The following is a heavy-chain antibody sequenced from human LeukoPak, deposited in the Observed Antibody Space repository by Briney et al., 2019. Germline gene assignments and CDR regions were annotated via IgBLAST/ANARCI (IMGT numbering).Heavy chain of an antibody. CDR3: ARLSTQWLVPYFDY. V-gene: IGHV4-59*01. Sequence: SETLSLTCTVSGGSISSYYWSWIRQPPGKGLEWIGYIYYSGSTNYNPSLKSRVTISVDASKNQFSLKLSSVTAADTAVYYCARLSTQWLVPYFDYWGQGTLVTVSS. CDR2: IYYSGST. J-gene: IGHJ4*02. CDR1: GGSISSYY. D-gene: IGHD6-19*01.